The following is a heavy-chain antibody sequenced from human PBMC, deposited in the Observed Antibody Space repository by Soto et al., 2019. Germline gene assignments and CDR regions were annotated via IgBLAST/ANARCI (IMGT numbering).Heavy chain of an antibody. CDR2: IKSEADGATI. CDR1: GSIYSNAW. CDR3: ITEPDLFDP. D-gene: IGHD2-21*01. Sequence: GRSLRLSCTASGSIYSNAWMSLVRQAPGKGLEWVGRIKSEADGATIDYAAPVHGRFTISRDDSKQMVFLQINNLKTEDTAVYYCITEPDLFDP. J-gene: IGHJ5*02. V-gene: IGHV3-15*01.